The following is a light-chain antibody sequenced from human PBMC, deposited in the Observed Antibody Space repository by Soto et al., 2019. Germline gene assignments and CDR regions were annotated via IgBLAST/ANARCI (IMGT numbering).Light chain of an antibody. CDR3: QQYNDWPPIT. J-gene: IGKJ3*01. Sequence: EVVMTQSPATLSLSPGERATLSGRASQSVSSDLAWYQQKPGQAPRLLIYGASTRATDIPARFSGGGSGTEFTLTISSLQSEDFAIYYCQQYNDWPPITFGPGTRVDFK. CDR2: GAS. V-gene: IGKV3-15*01. CDR1: QSVSSD.